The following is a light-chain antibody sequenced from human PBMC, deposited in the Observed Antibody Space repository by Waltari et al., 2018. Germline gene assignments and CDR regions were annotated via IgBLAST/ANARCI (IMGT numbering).Light chain of an antibody. CDR1: QSVLYSSNNKNY. CDR3: QQYYTTPWT. J-gene: IGKJ1*01. Sequence: DIVMTQSPDSLAVSLGARATINCESSQSVLYSSNNKNYLAWYQQKPGHPPKLLIYWASTRDSGVPDRFSGSGSVTDFTLSISSLQAEDVAFYYCQQYYTTPWTFGQGTKVEIK. V-gene: IGKV4-1*01. CDR2: WAS.